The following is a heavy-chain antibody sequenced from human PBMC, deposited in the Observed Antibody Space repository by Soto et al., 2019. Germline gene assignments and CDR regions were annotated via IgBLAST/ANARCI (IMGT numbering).Heavy chain of an antibody. J-gene: IGHJ6*02. CDR1: GDSFSSYY. CDR2: IYPSGTT. Sequence: QVQLQESGPGLVKPSETLSLTCTVSGDSFSSYYWSWIRQPAGKGLEWIGRIYPSGTTNYNPSLKSRLTMSRDTSKNHFSLSLRSVTAADTAVYFCARDDYGSVGMDVWGQGTTVTVSS. CDR3: ARDDYGSVGMDV. D-gene: IGHD3-10*01. V-gene: IGHV4-4*07.